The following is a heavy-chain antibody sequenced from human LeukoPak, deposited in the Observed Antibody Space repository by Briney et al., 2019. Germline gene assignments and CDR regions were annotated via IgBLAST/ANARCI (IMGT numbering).Heavy chain of an antibody. D-gene: IGHD5-18*01. CDR2: INPNSGDT. J-gene: IGHJ4*02. V-gene: IGHV1-2*02. CDR3: ARDKGYSYVLGNYFDY. Sequence: GASVKVSCKASGYTFTGYYVHWVRQAPGQGLEWIGWINPNSGDTNYAQKFQGRVTITADESTSTAYMELSSLRSEDTAVYYCARDKGYSYVLGNYFDYWGQGTLATVSS. CDR1: GYTFTGYY.